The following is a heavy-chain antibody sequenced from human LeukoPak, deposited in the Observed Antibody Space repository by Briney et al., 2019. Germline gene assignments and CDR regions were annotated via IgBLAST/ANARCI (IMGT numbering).Heavy chain of an antibody. CDR2: IKQDGSEK. CDR1: GFNFSTYW. J-gene: IGHJ3*02. D-gene: IGHD3-10*01. CDR3: ARGGAYYSLDI. V-gene: IGHV3-7*01. Sequence: GGSLRLSCAASGFNFSTYWMTWVRQAPGKGLEWVANIKQDGSEKYYVDSVRGRFTISRDNAKNSLYLQMNSLTAEDTAVYYCARGGAYYSLDIWGQGTMVTVSS.